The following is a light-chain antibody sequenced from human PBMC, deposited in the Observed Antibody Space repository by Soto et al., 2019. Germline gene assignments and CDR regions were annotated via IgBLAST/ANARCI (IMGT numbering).Light chain of an antibody. J-gene: IGLJ2*01. CDR1: SSDVGGSNY. CDR2: DVN. CDR3: SSYRSGSTLV. V-gene: IGLV2-14*01. Sequence: QSALTQPASVSGSPGQSITISCTGTSSDVGGSNYVSWYQQHPGKDPKLMIYDVNNRPSGISNRFSGSKSGNTASLTISVLQAEDEADYYCSSYRSGSTLVFGGGTKLTVL.